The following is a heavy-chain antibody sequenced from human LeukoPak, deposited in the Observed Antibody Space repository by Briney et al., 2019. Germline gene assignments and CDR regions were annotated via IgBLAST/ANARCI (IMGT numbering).Heavy chain of an antibody. CDR3: ARSRRTTAEFDP. V-gene: IGHV4-34*01. CDR1: GGSFSGYY. CDR2: INHSGST. D-gene: IGHD2/OR15-2a*01. Sequence: SETLSLTCAVYGGSFSGYYWSWIRQPPGNGLEWIGEINHSGSTNYNPSLKSRVTISVDTSKNQFSLKLSSVTAADTAVYYCARSRRTTAEFDPWGQGTLVTVSS. J-gene: IGHJ5*02.